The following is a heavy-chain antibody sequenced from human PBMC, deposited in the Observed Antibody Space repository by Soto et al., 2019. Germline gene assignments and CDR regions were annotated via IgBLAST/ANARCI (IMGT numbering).Heavy chain of an antibody. V-gene: IGHV3-23*01. Sequence: PGGFLRLSCAASGFTFSSYAMSWVRQAPGKGLEWVSAISGSGGSTYYADSVKGRFTISRDNSKNTLYLQMNSLRDEDTAVYYCAQGRAAMVTNCFDPWGQGTLVNDSS. CDR1: GFTFSSYA. J-gene: IGHJ5*02. CDR3: AQGRAAMVTNCFDP. D-gene: IGHD5-18*01. CDR2: ISGSGGST.